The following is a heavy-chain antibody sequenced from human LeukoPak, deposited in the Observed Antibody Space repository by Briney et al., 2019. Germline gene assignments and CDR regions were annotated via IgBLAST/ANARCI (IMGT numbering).Heavy chain of an antibody. V-gene: IGHV4-59*01. CDR2: IYYSGST. CDR1: GGSISSYY. D-gene: IGHD3-22*01. J-gene: IGHJ3*02. CDR3: ASPYYYDSSGYPDAFDI. Sequence: SETLSLTCTVSGGSISSYYWSWIRQPPGKGLEWIGYIYYSGSTNYNPSLKSRVTISVDTSKNQFSLKLSSVTAADTAVYYCASPYYYDSSGYPDAFDIWGQGTVVTVSS.